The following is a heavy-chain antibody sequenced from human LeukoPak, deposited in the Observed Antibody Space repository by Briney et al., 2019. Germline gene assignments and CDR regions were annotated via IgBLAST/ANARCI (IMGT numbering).Heavy chain of an antibody. J-gene: IGHJ4*02. CDR3: ARGGQQLAYFDY. CDR1: GFTVTSIY. Sequence: PGGSLRLSCAVSGFTVTSIYMSWVRQAPGKGLEWVSFIYSDGNTYYADSVKGRFTISRDNSKNTLYLQMNSLRAEDTAVYYCARGGQQLAYFDYWGQGTLVTVSS. D-gene: IGHD6-13*01. CDR2: IYSDGNT. V-gene: IGHV3-53*01.